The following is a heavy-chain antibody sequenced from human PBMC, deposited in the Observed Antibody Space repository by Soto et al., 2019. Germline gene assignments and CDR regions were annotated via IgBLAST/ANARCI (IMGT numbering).Heavy chain of an antibody. V-gene: IGHV3-30*18. J-gene: IGHJ5*02. CDR2: ISANGGEE. D-gene: IGHD6-13*01. CDR3: AKGLVSASSNWYGCWFDP. CDR1: GFTFTSYA. Sequence: PGGSLRLSCAASGFTFTSYAIHWVRQAPGKGLEWVAVISANGGEERYAESVKGRLTISRDNSKNMLYLQMNSLRAEDTAVYYCAKGLVSASSNWYGCWFDPWGQGTLVTVSA.